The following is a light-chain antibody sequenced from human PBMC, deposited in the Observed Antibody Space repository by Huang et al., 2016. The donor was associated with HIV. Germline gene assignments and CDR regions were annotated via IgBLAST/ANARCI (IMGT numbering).Light chain of an antibody. V-gene: IGKV1-39*01. Sequence: DIQMTQSPSSLSASVGDRVTITCRASQGISSYLNWYQQKPGKAPMLLIYAASTLQSGVPSRFSGSGSGTDFTLTISSLQPADSATYYCQETYSIPYTFGQGTKLEIK. J-gene: IGKJ2*01. CDR1: QGISSY. CDR2: AAS. CDR3: QETYSIPYT.